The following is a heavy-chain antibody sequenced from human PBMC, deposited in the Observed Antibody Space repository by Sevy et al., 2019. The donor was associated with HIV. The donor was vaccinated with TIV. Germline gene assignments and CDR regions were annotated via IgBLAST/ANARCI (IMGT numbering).Heavy chain of an antibody. D-gene: IGHD3-22*01. Sequence: GGSLRLSCAASGFTFSSYGMHWVRQAPGKGLEWVAVIWYDGSNKCYADSVKGRFTISRDNSKNTLYLQMNSLRAEDTAVYYCARDPYDSSGFPFDYWGQGTLVTVSS. J-gene: IGHJ4*02. V-gene: IGHV3-33*01. CDR1: GFTFSSYG. CDR3: ARDPYDSSGFPFDY. CDR2: IWYDGSNK.